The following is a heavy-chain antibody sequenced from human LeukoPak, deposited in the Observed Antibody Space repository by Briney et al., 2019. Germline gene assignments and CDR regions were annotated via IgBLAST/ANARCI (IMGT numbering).Heavy chain of an antibody. CDR1: GYTFTSYY. Sequence: ASVRVSCKASGYTFTSYYMHWVRQAPGQGLEWMGIINPSGGSTSYARKFQGRVTMTRDMSTSTVYMELSSLRSEDTAVYYCARGRSYYSSRLASSKGPWGQGTLVTVSS. D-gene: IGHD6-13*01. CDR3: ARGRSYYSSRLASSKGP. J-gene: IGHJ5*02. V-gene: IGHV1-46*01. CDR2: INPSGGST.